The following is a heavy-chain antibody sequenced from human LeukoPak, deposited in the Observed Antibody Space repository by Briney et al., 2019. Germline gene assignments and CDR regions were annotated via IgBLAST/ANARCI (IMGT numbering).Heavy chain of an antibody. CDR3: ARPYYYDSRIDP. J-gene: IGHJ5*02. Sequence: SQTLSLTCTVSGVSISSGDYYWSWIRQPPGKGLERIGYTYYSGSTYYNPSLKSRVTISVDTSKNQFSLKLSSVTAADTAVYYCARPYYYDSRIDPWGQGTRVTVSS. D-gene: IGHD3-22*01. CDR2: TYYSGST. V-gene: IGHV4-30-4*01. CDR1: GVSISSGDYY.